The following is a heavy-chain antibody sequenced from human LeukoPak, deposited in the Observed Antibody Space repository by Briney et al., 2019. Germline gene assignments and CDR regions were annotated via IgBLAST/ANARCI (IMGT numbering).Heavy chain of an antibody. V-gene: IGHV3-43*02. Sequence: GASLRLSCAAPGFTFDDYAMHWVRQSPGKGLEGVCFITGYGARAYYADSVKGRFTISRDNAKNSVFLLMNSLGSEDTALYYCAKDASNSGWTSWGQGTLVTVSS. D-gene: IGHD6-19*01. CDR3: AKDASNSGWTS. CDR1: GFTFDDYA. CDR2: ITGYGARA. J-gene: IGHJ4*02.